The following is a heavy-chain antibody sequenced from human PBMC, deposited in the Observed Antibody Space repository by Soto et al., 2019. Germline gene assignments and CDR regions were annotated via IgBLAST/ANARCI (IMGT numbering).Heavy chain of an antibody. V-gene: IGHV4-59*01. CDR2: IYYSGST. CDR3: ARGTETDDYGDYWRGHFYYYYGMDV. D-gene: IGHD4-17*01. CDR1: GGSISSYY. J-gene: IGHJ6*02. Sequence: LETLSLTCTVSGGSISSYYWSWIPQPPGKGLEWIGYIYYSGSTNYNPSLKSRVTISVDTSKNQFSLKLSSVTAADTAVYYCARGTETDDYGDYWRGHFYYYYGMDVWGQGTTVTVSS.